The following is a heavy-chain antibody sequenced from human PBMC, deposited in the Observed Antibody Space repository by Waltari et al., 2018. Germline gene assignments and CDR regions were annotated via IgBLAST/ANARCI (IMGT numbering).Heavy chain of an antibody. J-gene: IGHJ4*02. D-gene: IGHD3-22*01. CDR1: GFSVSSNH. V-gene: IGHV3-53*02. Sequence: EVQLVETGGGLIQPGGSLRLSCAVSGFSVSSNHVTWVRQVPGRGLEGVSVIYNDGRTYVADSVKGRFTISRASSKNTVLLQMNMLRVDDTAVYYCAAYGGYSYWGQGTLVTVSS. CDR3: AAYGGYSY. CDR2: IYNDGRT.